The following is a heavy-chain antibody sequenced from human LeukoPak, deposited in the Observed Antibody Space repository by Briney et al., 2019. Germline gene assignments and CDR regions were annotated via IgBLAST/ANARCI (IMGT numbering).Heavy chain of an antibody. J-gene: IGHJ4*02. CDR2: INHSGST. Sequence: PSESLSLTCAVYGGSFSGYYWSWIRQPPGKGLEWIGEINHSGSTNYNPSLKSRVTISVDTSKNQFSLKLSSVTAADTAVYYCAGENDIYDYWGQGTLVTVSS. CDR3: AGENDIYDY. V-gene: IGHV4-34*01. D-gene: IGHD2-2*02. CDR1: GGSFSGYY.